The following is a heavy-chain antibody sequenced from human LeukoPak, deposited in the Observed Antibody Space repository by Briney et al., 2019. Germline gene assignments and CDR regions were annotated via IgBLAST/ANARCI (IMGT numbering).Heavy chain of an antibody. J-gene: IGHJ4*02. Sequence: GRSLRLSCAASGFTFSSYAMHWVRQAPGKGLEWVAVISYDGSNKYYADSVKGRFTISRDNSKNTLYLQMNSLRAEDTAVYYCARGLLVGAGYYFDYWGQGTLVTVSS. CDR2: ISYDGSNK. CDR3: ARGLLVGAGYYFDY. D-gene: IGHD1-26*01. CDR1: GFTFSSYA. V-gene: IGHV3-30-3*01.